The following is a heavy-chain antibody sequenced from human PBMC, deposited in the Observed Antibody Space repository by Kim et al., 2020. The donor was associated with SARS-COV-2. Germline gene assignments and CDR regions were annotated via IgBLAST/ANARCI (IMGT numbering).Heavy chain of an antibody. Sequence: NPSLKSRVTISVDTSKNQFFLKLSSVTAADTAVYYCARDAITGDVDYFDYWGQGTLVTVSS. D-gene: IGHD7-27*01. J-gene: IGHJ4*02. V-gene: IGHV4-59*01. CDR3: ARDAITGDVDYFDY.